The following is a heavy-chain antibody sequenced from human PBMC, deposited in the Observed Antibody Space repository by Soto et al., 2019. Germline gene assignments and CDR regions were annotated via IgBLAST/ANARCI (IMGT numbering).Heavy chain of an antibody. D-gene: IGHD3-16*01. J-gene: IGHJ4*02. V-gene: IGHV3-23*01. CDR1: GFAFSNYA. CDR2: ITASGYSA. CDR3: AKGDLLWDPFDF. Sequence: EAQLLESGGGLVQPGGSLRLSCAASGFAFSNYAMTWVHQAPGKGLEWVSIITASGYSAYYGGAVKGRFTTSRDNSRSTLYLQMNGLRADDTAVYYCAKGDLLWDPFDFWGQGTLVTVSS.